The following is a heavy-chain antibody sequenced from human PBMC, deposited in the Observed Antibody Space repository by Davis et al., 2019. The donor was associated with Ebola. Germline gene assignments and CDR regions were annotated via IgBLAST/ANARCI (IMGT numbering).Heavy chain of an antibody. J-gene: IGHJ6*02. V-gene: IGHV3-53*05. Sequence: GGSLRLSCAASGFTVSSNYMSWVRQAPGKGLEWVSVIYSGGSTYYADSVKGRFTISRDNSKNTLYLQMNSLRAEDTAVYYCARNRILEWLGYGMDVWGQGTTVTVSS. CDR1: GFTVSSNY. CDR3: ARNRILEWLGYGMDV. CDR2: IYSGGST. D-gene: IGHD3-3*01.